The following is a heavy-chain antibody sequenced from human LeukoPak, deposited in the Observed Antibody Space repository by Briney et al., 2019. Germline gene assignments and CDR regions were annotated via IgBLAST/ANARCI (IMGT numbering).Heavy chain of an antibody. CDR2: IYYSGST. Sequence: SETLSLTCTVSGGSISSYYWSWIRQPPGKGLEWIGYIYYSGSTNYNPSLKSRVTISVDTSKNQFSLKLSSVTAADTAVYYCARRGAVADKARRPFDLWGRGTLVTVSS. D-gene: IGHD6-19*01. CDR1: GGSISSYY. CDR3: ARRGAVADKARRPFDL. J-gene: IGHJ2*01. V-gene: IGHV4-59*12.